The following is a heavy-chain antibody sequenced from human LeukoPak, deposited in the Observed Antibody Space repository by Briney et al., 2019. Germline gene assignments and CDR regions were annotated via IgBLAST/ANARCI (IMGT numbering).Heavy chain of an antibody. Sequence: GGSLRLSCAASGFTFSIFAMHWVRQPPGKGRDWVATITHVGNTTYHADSVKGRFTISRNPPTKPASLQINSLRAEYTALYHCIKDDQQFGSVENDHWGQGNLVTVSS. J-gene: IGHJ5*02. CDR3: IKDDQQFGSVENDH. V-gene: IGHV3-30-3*02. CDR1: GFTFSIFA. D-gene: IGHD3-10*01. CDR2: ITHVGNTT.